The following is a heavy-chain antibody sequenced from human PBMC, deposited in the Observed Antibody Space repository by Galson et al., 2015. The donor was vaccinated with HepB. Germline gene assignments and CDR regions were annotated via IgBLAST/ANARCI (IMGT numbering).Heavy chain of an antibody. Sequence: PRLSCAASGFTFRSYSMNWVRQAPGKGLEWVSSISSSSSYIYYADSVKGRFTISRDNAKNSLYLQMNSLRAEDTAVYYCARDGCSSTSCYYYGMDVWGQGTTVTGSS. J-gene: IGHJ6*02. CDR1: GFTFRSYS. V-gene: IGHV3-21*01. D-gene: IGHD2-2*01. CDR3: ARDGCSSTSCYYYGMDV. CDR2: ISSSSSYI.